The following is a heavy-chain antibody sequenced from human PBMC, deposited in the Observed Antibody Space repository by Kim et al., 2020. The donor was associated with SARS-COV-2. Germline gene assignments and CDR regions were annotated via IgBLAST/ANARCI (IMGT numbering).Heavy chain of an antibody. CDR3: AKDPLPQYYDILTSPIQH. V-gene: IGHV3-30*18. CDR2: ISYDGSNK. D-gene: IGHD3-9*01. CDR1: GFTFSSYG. Sequence: GGSLRLSCAASGFTFSSYGMHWVRQAPGKGLEWVAVISYDGSNKYYADSVKGRFTISRDNSKNTLYLQMNSLRAEDTAVYYCAKDPLPQYYDILTSPIQHWGQGTLVTVSS. J-gene: IGHJ1*01.